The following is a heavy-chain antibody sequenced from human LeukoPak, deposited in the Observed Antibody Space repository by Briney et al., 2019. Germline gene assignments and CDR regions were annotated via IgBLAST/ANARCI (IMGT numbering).Heavy chain of an antibody. D-gene: IGHD2-15*01. V-gene: IGHV1-69*04. CDR3: ARVYCSGGSCYSNYFDY. CDR1: GGTFSSYA. J-gene: IGHJ4*02. Sequence: SVKVSCKASGGTFSSYAISWVRQAPGQGLEWMGRIIPILGIANYAQKFQGRVTITADKSTSTAYMELSSLRSEDTAMYYCARVYCSGGSCYSNYFDYWGQGTLVTVSS. CDR2: IIPILGIA.